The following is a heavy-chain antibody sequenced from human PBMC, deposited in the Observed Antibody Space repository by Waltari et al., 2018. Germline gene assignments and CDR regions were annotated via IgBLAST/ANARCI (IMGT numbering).Heavy chain of an antibody. CDR2: IHNSGST. D-gene: IGHD3-3*01. Sequence: QEQLQESGPGLVKPSETLSLTCSVSGGPMSDSYWSWLRQPPGKGLDWIGYIHNSGSTSYNPSLKSRVTISVDTSKNQFSLKLRSVTAADTAVYYCARASAGHYDAFDMWGHGTTVSVSS. CDR1: GGPMSDSY. V-gene: IGHV4-59*13. J-gene: IGHJ3*02. CDR3: ARASAGHYDAFDM.